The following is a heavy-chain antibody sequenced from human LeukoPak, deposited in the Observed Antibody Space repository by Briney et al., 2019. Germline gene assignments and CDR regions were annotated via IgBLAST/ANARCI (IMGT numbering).Heavy chain of an antibody. CDR3: ARKSSGFDY. J-gene: IGHJ4*02. CDR2: IYSGGST. D-gene: IGHD3-22*01. Sequence: GSLRLSCAASGFTFSSYAMSWVRQAPGKGLEWVSVIYSGGSTYYADSVKGRFTISRDNSKNTLYLQMNSLRAEDTAVYYCARKSSGFDYWGQGTLVTVSS. CDR1: GFTFSSYA. V-gene: IGHV3-66*01.